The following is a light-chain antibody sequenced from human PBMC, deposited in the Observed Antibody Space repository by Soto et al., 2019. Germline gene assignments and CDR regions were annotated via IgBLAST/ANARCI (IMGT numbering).Light chain of an antibody. CDR2: DAS. Sequence: AIQLTQSPSSLSASVGDRVTITCRASQVINSELAWYQQKPGKAPNLLIYDASNLEGVVPSRFSGSGSGTDFTLTINILQPEDSASYYCQQFNSHPLTFGGGTKVEIK. CDR1: QVINSE. J-gene: IGKJ4*01. V-gene: IGKV1-13*02. CDR3: QQFNSHPLT.